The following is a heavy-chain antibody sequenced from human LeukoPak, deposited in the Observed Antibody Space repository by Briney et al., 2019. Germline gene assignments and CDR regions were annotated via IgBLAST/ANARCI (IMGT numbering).Heavy chain of an antibody. D-gene: IGHD3-16*01. CDR1: GGSFSGYY. Sequence: SETLSLTCAVYGGSFSGYYWSWIRQPPGKGLEWIGEINHSGSTNYNPSLKSRVTISVDTSKNRFSLKLSSVTAADTAVYYCASTGGGYFDYWGQGTLVTVSS. V-gene: IGHV4-34*01. CDR3: ASTGGGYFDY. CDR2: INHSGST. J-gene: IGHJ4*02.